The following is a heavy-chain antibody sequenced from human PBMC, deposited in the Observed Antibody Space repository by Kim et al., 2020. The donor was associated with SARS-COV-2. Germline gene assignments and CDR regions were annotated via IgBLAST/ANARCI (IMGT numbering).Heavy chain of an antibody. D-gene: IGHD3-22*01. J-gene: IGHJ4*02. CDR3: TSGYYDSSVFDF. V-gene: IGHV3-73*01. CDR2: IRNKANSYAT. Sequence: GGSLRLSCAASGFTFSGSAMHWVRQASGKGLEWVGRIRNKANSYATAYAASVRGRFTISRDDSKNTAYLQTNSLQTEDTAVYYCTSGYYDSSVFDFWGQGALVTISS. CDR1: GFTFSGSA.